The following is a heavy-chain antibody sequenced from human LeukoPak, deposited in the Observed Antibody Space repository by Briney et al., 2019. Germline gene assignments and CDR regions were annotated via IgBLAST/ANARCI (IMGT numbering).Heavy chain of an antibody. D-gene: IGHD2-21*01. Sequence: GGSLRLSCAASGFTFSSYWMHWVRQAPGKGLVWVSRINSDGSSTSYADSVKGRFTISRDNAKNSLFLQMNSLRAEDTAVYYCANQHMDYFDYWGQGTLVTVSS. CDR3: ANQHMDYFDY. J-gene: IGHJ4*02. CDR1: GFTFSSYW. V-gene: IGHV3-74*01. CDR2: INSDGSST.